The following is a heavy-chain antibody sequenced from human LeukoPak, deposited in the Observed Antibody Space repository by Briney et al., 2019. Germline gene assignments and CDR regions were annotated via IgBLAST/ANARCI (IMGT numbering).Heavy chain of an antibody. D-gene: IGHD3-22*01. J-gene: IGHJ4*02. CDR3: ARGRNYYDSSGYGN. Sequence: GASVKVSCKASGGTFSSYAISWVRQAPGQGLEWVGGIIPIFGTANYAHKFHGRVTITADESTSTAYMELSSLRSEDTAVYYCARGRNYYDSSGYGNWGQGTLVTVSS. V-gene: IGHV1-69*13. CDR2: IIPIFGTA. CDR1: GGTFSSYA.